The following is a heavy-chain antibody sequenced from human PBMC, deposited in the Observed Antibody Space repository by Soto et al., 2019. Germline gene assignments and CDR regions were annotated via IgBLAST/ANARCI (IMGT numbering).Heavy chain of an antibody. V-gene: IGHV3-73*01. D-gene: IGHD5-18*01. CDR3: TRQDGYSYGDYYYYGMDV. J-gene: IGHJ6*02. CDR2: IRSKANSYAT. CDR1: GFTFSGSA. Sequence: GGSLRLSCAASGFTFSGSAMHWVRQASGKGLEWVGRIRSKANSYATAYAASVKGRFTISRDDSKNTAYLQMNSLKTEDTAVYYCTRQDGYSYGDYYYYGMDVWGQGTTVTVPS.